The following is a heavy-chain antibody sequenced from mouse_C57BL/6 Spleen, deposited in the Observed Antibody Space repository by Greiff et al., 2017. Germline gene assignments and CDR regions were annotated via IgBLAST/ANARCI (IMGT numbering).Heavy chain of an antibody. CDR2: FYPGSGSI. J-gene: IGHJ1*03. D-gene: IGHD1-1*01. CDR1: GYTFTEYT. V-gene: IGHV1-62-2*01. CDR3: ARHEDSGIYDYGSSYVGYFDV. Sequence: QVQLKESGAELVKPGASVKLSCKASGYTFTEYTIHWVKQRSGQGLEWIGWFYPGSGSITYNETFKDKATLTADKSSSTVDMELSRLTSEDSAVYVCARHEDSGIYDYGSSYVGYFDVWGTGTTVTVSS.